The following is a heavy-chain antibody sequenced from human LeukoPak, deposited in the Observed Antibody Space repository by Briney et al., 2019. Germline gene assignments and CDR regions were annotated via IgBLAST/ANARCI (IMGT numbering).Heavy chain of an antibody. CDR2: INDRGRT. V-gene: IGHV4-34*01. Sequence: KPSETLSLTCAVYVGSFSNYYWSWIRESPGKALEWFGEINDRGRTNYNPSLTSRGTVSVDTSKNQFSLRLTSVTATDTAVYYCARRWNYGRNYYIDVWGNGATVSVSS. D-gene: IGHD1-7*01. CDR1: VGSFSNYY. J-gene: IGHJ6*03. CDR3: ARRWNYGRNYYIDV.